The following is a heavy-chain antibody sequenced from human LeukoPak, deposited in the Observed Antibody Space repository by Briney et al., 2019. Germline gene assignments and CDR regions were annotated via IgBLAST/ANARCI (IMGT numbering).Heavy chain of an antibody. J-gene: IGHJ5*02. Sequence: GGSLRLSCAASGFTFSSYWMHWVCQAPGKGLVWVSRINSDGSSTSYADSVKGRFTISRDNAKNSLYLQMNSLRAEDTAVYYCARDSSGWFRTTYNWFDPWGQGTLVTVSS. CDR1: GFTFSSYW. D-gene: IGHD6-19*01. V-gene: IGHV3-74*01. CDR2: INSDGSST. CDR3: ARDSSGWFRTTYNWFDP.